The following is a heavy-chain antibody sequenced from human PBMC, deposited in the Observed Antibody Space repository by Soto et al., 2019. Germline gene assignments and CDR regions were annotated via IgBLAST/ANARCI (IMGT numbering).Heavy chain of an antibody. J-gene: IGHJ6*02. Sequence: GESLKISCQGSGYSFTSYWIGWVRQMPGKGLEWMGIIYPGDSDTRYSPSFQGQVTISADKSISTAYLQWSSLKASDTAMYYCARLDTAMVASYYYYGMDVCGQGTTVTVS. CDR3: ARLDTAMVASYYYYGMDV. D-gene: IGHD5-18*01. CDR2: IYPGDSDT. V-gene: IGHV5-51*01. CDR1: GYSFTSYW.